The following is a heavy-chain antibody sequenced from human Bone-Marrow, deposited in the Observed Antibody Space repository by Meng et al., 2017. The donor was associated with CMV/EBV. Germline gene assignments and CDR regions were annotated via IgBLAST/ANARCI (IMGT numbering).Heavy chain of an antibody. Sequence: SVKVSCKASGGTFSNYGLSWVRQAPGQGLEWMGGIIPMLSRADYAQKFQGRVTITADKSTSTAYMELSSLRSEDTAVYYCARGSAGPGVISYDYYGMDVWGQGTTVTVSS. J-gene: IGHJ6*02. CDR3: ARGSAGPGVISYDYYGMDV. V-gene: IGHV1-69*10. D-gene: IGHD3-10*01. CDR1: GGTFSNYG. CDR2: IIPMLSRA.